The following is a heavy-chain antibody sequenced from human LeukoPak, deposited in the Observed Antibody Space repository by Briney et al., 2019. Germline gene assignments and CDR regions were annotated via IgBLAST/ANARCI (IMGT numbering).Heavy chain of an antibody. CDR2: IIPIFGTA. CDR3: ARSIFGVASGPEEAGWFDY. Sequence: ASVKLSCKASGGTFSSYAISWVRQAPGQGLEWMGGIIPIFGTANYAQKFQGRVTITTDESTSTAYMELSRLRSEDTAVYYCARSIFGVASGPEEAGWFDYWGQGTLVTVFS. J-gene: IGHJ4*02. CDR1: GGTFSSYA. D-gene: IGHD3-3*01. V-gene: IGHV1-69*05.